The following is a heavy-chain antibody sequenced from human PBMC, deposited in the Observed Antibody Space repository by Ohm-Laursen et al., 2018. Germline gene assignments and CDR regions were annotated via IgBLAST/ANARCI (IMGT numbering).Heavy chain of an antibody. V-gene: IGHV4-34*01. CDR2: INHSGST. CDR3: ARESTRDYYGSGSYYRKGGRIDY. D-gene: IGHD3-10*01. Sequence: SETLSLTCAVYGGSFSGYYWSWIRQPPGKGLEWIGEINHSGSTNYNPSLKSRVTISVDTSKNQFSLKLSSVTAADTAVYYCARESTRDYYGSGSYYRKGGRIDYWGQGTLVTVSS. CDR1: GGSFSGYY. J-gene: IGHJ4*02.